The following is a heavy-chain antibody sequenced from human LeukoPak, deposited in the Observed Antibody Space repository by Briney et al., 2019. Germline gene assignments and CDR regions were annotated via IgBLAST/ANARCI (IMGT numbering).Heavy chain of an antibody. J-gene: IGHJ4*02. CDR1: GFTFSSYW. CDR2: INSDGSST. Sequence: PGGSLRLSCAASGFTFSSYWMHWVRQAPGKGLVWVSRINSDGSSTSYADSVKGRFTISRDNAKNTLYLQMNSLRAEDTAVYYCARVRGYYPPFDYWGQGTLVTVSS. CDR3: ARVRGYYPPFDY. D-gene: IGHD3-3*01. V-gene: IGHV3-74*01.